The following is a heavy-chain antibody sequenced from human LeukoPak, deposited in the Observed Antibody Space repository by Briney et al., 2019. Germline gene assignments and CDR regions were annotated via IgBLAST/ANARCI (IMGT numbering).Heavy chain of an antibody. Sequence: GGSLRLSCAASGFTVSNNHMSWLRQAPGKGLEWVSVIYSGDNTYYVESVKGRFTISRDNSKNTLFLQMNRLRAEDTAVYYCAGRRVLDASFDYWGQGTLVTVSS. CDR1: GFTVSNNH. D-gene: IGHD3-16*01. J-gene: IGHJ4*01. CDR3: AGRRVLDASFDY. CDR2: IYSGDNT. V-gene: IGHV3-66*02.